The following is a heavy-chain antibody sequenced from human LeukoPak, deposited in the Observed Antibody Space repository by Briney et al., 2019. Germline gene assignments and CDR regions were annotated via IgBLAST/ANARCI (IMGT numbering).Heavy chain of an antibody. J-gene: IGHJ4*02. CDR3: ARDWYSSGWFHY. V-gene: IGHV1-46*04. CDR2: INPSGGST. Sequence: ASVKVSCKASGYTFTTYYMHGVRQAPGQGLECMGIINPSGGSTSYAQKLQGRVTMTRDTSTSTVYMELSSLRSEQTAVYYCARDWYSSGWFHYWGQGTLVTVSS. D-gene: IGHD6-19*01. CDR1: GYTFTTYY.